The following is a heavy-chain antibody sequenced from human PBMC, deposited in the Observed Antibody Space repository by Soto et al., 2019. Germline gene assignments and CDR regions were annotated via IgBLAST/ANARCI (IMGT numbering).Heavy chain of an antibody. J-gene: IGHJ6*02. CDR1: GFTFSIYA. D-gene: IGHD2-15*01. CDR2: ISYDGARK. CDR3: SRGDREDTAVVIGARPGEYGMDV. Sequence: QVQLVESGGGVVQPGRSLRLSCAASGFTFSIYAMHWVRQAPGKGLEWVAVISYDGARKAYANSVKGRFTISRDTSKNTWYLQMYSLRVEDTAAYYCSRGDREDTAVVIGARPGEYGMDVWGRGTTVTVSS. V-gene: IGHV3-30-3*01.